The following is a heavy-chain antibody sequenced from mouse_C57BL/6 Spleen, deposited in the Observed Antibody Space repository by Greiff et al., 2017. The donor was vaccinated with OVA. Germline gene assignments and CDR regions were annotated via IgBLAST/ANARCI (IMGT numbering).Heavy chain of an antibody. CDR3: ARSYGSSPYYFDY. Sequence: VQLKQPGAELVRPGSSVKLSCKASGYTFTSYWMHWVKQRPIQGLEWIGNIDPSDSETHYNQKFKDKATLTVDKSSSTAYMQLSSLTSEDSAVYYCARSYGSSPYYFDYWGQGTTLTVSS. D-gene: IGHD1-1*01. J-gene: IGHJ2*01. V-gene: IGHV1-52*01. CDR2: IDPSDSET. CDR1: GYTFTSYW.